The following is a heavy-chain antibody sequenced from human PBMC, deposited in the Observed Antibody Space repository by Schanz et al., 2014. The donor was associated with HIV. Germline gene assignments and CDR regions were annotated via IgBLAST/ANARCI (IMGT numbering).Heavy chain of an antibody. J-gene: IGHJ4*02. CDR3: ARNPYQLLPFDS. Sequence: QVQLVQSGAAVKKPEASVKVSCKASGYSFTDYFVHWVRQAPGQGLEWMGWINPKSGGTNYAQKFQGRVTMTRDTSITTASLELSRLRSDDTAVYFCARNPYQLLPFDSWGQGTLVTVSS. D-gene: IGHD2-15*01. CDR1: GYSFTDYF. CDR2: INPKSGGT. V-gene: IGHV1-2*02.